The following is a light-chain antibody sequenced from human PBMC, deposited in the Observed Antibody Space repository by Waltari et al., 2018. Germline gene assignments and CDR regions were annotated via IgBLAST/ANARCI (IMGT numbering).Light chain of an antibody. CDR2: DTS. Sequence: VLTQSPATLSLSAGDRATLSCRASQSVFNYLAWYQQKRDQAPRLLIYDTSKRATGIPARFSGSGSGTDFTLTISNLEADDFALYYCQQGSILPLTFGGGTKVEIK. CDR1: QSVFNY. V-gene: IGKV3-11*01. CDR3: QQGSILPLT. J-gene: IGKJ4*01.